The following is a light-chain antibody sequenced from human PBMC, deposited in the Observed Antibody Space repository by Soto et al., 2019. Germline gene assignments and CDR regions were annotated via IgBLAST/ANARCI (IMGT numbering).Light chain of an antibody. CDR2: GNS. CDR3: AAWDDSLNGPV. J-gene: IGLJ3*02. Sequence: QSVLTQPPSASGTPGQRVTISCSGSSSNIGRNTVNCYQQLPGTAPKLLIYGNSQRPSGVPDRFSGSKSGTSASLAISGLQSEDEADYYCAAWDDSLNGPVFGGGTKLTFL. CDR1: SSNIGRNT. V-gene: IGLV1-44*01.